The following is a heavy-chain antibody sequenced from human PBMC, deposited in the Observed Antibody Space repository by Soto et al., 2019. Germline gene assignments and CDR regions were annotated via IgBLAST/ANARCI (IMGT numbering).Heavy chain of an antibody. J-gene: IGHJ4*02. D-gene: IGHD3-10*01. V-gene: IGHV3-49*03. CDR2: IRSKAYGGTT. CDR3: RLWFGELWFDY. Sequence: GGSLRLSCTASGFTFGDYAMSWFRQAPGKGLEWVGFIRSKAYGGTTEYAASVKGRFTISRDDSKSIAYLQMNSLKTEDTAVYYCRLWFGELWFDYWGQGTLVTVSS. CDR1: GFTFGDYA.